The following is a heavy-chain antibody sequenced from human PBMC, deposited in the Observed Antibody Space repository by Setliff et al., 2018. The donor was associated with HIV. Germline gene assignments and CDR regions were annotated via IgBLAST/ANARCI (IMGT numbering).Heavy chain of an antibody. D-gene: IGHD2-2*01. CDR1: GYTFSEYA. Sequence: ASVKVSCKASGYTFSEYAIHWVRQAPGQRLEWMGRIDTDNGYRRYSPKFQGRVTITKAKSANTAYMELRGLRSEDTAVYYCARWCAAAGCYPAIYHFDSWGQGTLVTVSS. CDR3: ARWCAAAGCYPAIYHFDS. J-gene: IGHJ4*02. CDR2: IDTDNGYR. V-gene: IGHV1-3*04.